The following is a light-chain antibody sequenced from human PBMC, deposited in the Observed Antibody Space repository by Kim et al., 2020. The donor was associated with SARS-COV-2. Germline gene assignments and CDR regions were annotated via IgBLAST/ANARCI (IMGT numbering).Light chain of an antibody. V-gene: IGKV1-17*01. CDR3: LQHNTYPFT. J-gene: IGKJ2*01. CDR2: AAS. Sequence: AAVGDRFTSTCRASQAIRDDLAWFQHKPGKAPTRLIYAASNLQSGVPSRFSGSGSGTEFTLTISSLQPEDFATYYCLQHNTYPFTFGQGTKLEI. CDR1: QAIRDD.